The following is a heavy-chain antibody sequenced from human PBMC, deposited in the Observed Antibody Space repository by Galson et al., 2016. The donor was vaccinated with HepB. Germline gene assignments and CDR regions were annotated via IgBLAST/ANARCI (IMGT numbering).Heavy chain of an antibody. D-gene: IGHD2/OR15-2a*01. CDR2: ISTYSGNT. CDR3: ARDVQYRFDS. J-gene: IGHJ4*02. V-gene: IGHV1-18*01. Sequence: SCKASGCTFTTSGISWVRQAPGQGLEWMGWISTYSGNTKYAQKFQGGLTLTTDSSTTTAYMELRSLRFDDTALYYCARDVQYRFDSWGQGTLVTVSS. CDR1: GCTFTTSG.